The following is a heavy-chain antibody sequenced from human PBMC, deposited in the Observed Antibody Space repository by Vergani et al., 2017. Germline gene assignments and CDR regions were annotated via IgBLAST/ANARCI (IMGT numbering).Heavy chain of an antibody. J-gene: IGHJ4*02. CDR1: GFTLSSYG. CDR2: IWYDGSNK. D-gene: IGHD4-17*01. Sequence: QVQLVESGGGVVQPGRSLRLSCAASGFTLSSYGMHWVRQAPGKGLEWVAVIWYDGSNKYYADSVKGRFTISRDNSKNTLYLQMNSLRAEDTAVYYCARGALPYGDYFDYWGQGTLVTVSS. V-gene: IGHV3-33*01. CDR3: ARGALPYGDYFDY.